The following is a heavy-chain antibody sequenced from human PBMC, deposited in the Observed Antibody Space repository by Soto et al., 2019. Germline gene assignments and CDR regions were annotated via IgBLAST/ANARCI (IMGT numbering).Heavy chain of an antibody. D-gene: IGHD6-19*01. Sequence: SETLSLTCAVYGGSFSGYYWSWIRQPPGKGLEWIGEINHSGSTNYNPSLKSRVTISVDTSKNQFSLKLSSVIAADTAVYYCARGTDGYSSGWFGSVWFDPWGQGTLVTVSS. CDR2: INHSGST. CDR1: GGSFSGYY. V-gene: IGHV4-34*01. J-gene: IGHJ5*02. CDR3: ARGTDGYSSGWFGSVWFDP.